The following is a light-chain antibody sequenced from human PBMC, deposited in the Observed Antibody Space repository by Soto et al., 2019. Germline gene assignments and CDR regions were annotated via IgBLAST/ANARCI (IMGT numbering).Light chain of an antibody. CDR3: TSYAGGNNV. V-gene: IGLV2-8*01. CDR1: SSDVGFYNY. CDR2: EVN. Sequence: QSALTQPPSASGSPGQSVTISCTGTSSDVGFYNYVSWYQQHPGKVPKLMVYEVNKRPSGVPDRFSGSKSGNTASLTVSGLQAEDEADYYCTSYAGGNNVFGTGTQLTVL. J-gene: IGLJ1*01.